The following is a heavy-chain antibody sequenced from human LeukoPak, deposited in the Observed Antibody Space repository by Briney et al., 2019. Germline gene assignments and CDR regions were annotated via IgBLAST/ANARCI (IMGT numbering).Heavy chain of an antibody. J-gene: IGHJ1*01. D-gene: IGHD6-19*01. CDR2: INTNTGNP. Sequence: ASAKVSCKASGYTFTSYAMNWVRQAPGQGLEWMGWINTNTGNPTYAQGFTGRFVFSLDTSVSTAYLQISSLKAEDTAVYYCARGGSGWYGERYFQHWGQGTLVTVSS. CDR1: GYTFTSYA. CDR3: ARGGSGWYGERYFQH. V-gene: IGHV7-4-1*02.